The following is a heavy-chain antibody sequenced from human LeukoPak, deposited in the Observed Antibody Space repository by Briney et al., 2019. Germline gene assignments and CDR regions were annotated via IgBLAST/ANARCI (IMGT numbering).Heavy chain of an antibody. V-gene: IGHV3-74*01. D-gene: IGHD2-15*01. Sequence: GGSLRLSCAASGFTLSSYWMHWVRQAPGKGLVWVSRINSDGSSTTYADSVKGRFTISRDNAKNTLYLQMSSLRAEDTAVYYCVRGAVPASSSFDPWGQGTLVTVSS. J-gene: IGHJ5*02. CDR2: INSDGSST. CDR1: GFTLSSYW. CDR3: VRGAVPASSSFDP.